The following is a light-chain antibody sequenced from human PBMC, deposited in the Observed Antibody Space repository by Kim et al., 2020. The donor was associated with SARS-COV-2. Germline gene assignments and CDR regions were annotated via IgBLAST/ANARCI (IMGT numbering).Light chain of an antibody. CDR3: QSYDSSNQGV. CDR1: SGSIASNY. V-gene: IGLV6-57*02. CDR2: EDN. Sequence: KTVTISCTGSSGSIASNYVQWYQQRPGSAPTTVIYEDNQRPSGVPDRFSGSIDSSSNSASLTTSGLKTEDEADYYCQSYDSSNQGVFGGGTKLTVL. J-gene: IGLJ3*02.